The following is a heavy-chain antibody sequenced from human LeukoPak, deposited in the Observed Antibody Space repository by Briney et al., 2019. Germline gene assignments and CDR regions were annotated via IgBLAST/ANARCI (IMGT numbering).Heavy chain of an antibody. CDR1: GFTFSRYW. Sequence: GGSLRLSCAASGFTFSRYWMTWVRQAPGKGLEWVANIKYDGSEKNYVNSVKGRFTISRDNAKKSLYLQMNSLRAEDTAMYYCATPLDYYDTSGYHQGGDWGQGTLVTVSS. CDR3: ATPLDYYDTSGYHQGGD. J-gene: IGHJ4*02. CDR2: IKYDGSEK. V-gene: IGHV3-7*03. D-gene: IGHD3-22*01.